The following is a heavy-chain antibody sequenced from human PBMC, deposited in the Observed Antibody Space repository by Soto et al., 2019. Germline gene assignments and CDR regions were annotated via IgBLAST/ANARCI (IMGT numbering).Heavy chain of an antibody. V-gene: IGHV1-8*02. CDR1: GGTFSSYA. Sequence: GASVKVSCKASGGTFSSYAISWVRQATGQGLEWMGWMNPNSGNTGYAQKFQGRVTMTRNTSISTAYMELSSLRSEDTAVYYCAREKNEYLDYWGQGTLVTVSS. J-gene: IGHJ4*02. CDR2: MNPNSGNT. CDR3: AREKNEYLDY.